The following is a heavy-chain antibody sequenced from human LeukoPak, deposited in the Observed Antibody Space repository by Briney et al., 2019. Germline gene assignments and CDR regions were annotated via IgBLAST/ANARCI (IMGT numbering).Heavy chain of an antibody. CDR2: INPNSGAT. CDR1: GYTFTAYY. V-gene: IGHV1-2*02. J-gene: IGHJ3*02. Sequence: ASVKVSCKASGYTFTAYYMHWVRQAPGQGLEWMGCINPNSGATNYAQKFQGGVTMTRDTSIITVYMELSRLRSDDTAVYYCAREILGGYHAFDIWGQGTMVTVSS. CDR3: AREILGGYHAFDI. D-gene: IGHD3-16*01.